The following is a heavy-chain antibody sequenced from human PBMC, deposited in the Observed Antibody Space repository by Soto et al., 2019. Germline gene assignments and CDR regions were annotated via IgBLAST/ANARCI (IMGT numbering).Heavy chain of an antibody. Sequence: VVSLRLSCSASGVIFSESTIYWVRQVPGKGLEAISAVSTSGRSTYYADSVKDRFTISRDNSKNTLFLQMGSLRPEDTAIYYCVKQAHGLDGVAFDYWGQGTQVTVSS. V-gene: IGHV3-64D*06. J-gene: IGHJ4*02. D-gene: IGHD2-15*01. CDR3: VKQAHGLDGVAFDY. CDR2: VSTSGRST. CDR1: GVIFSEST.